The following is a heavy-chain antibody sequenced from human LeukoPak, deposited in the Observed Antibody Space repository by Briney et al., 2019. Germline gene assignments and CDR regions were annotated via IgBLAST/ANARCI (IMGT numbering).Heavy chain of an antibody. CDR3: ARAHIAVAGLPYYFDY. J-gene: IGHJ4*02. Sequence: SETLSLTCAVYGGSFSGYYWSWIRQPPGKGLEWIGEINHSGSTNYNPSLKSRVTISVDTSKNQFSLKLSSVTAADTAVYYCARAHIAVAGLPYYFDYWGQGTLVTVSS. CDR2: INHSGST. V-gene: IGHV4-34*01. D-gene: IGHD6-19*01. CDR1: GGSFSGYY.